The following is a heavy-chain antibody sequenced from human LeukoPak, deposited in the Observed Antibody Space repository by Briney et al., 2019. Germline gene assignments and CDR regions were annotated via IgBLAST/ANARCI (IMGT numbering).Heavy chain of an antibody. V-gene: IGHV3-11*01. CDR3: ARVIRIAAAGYWFDP. CDR2: ISSSGSTI. D-gene: IGHD6-13*01. Sequence: PGGSLRLSCAASGFSFSDYYMSWIRQAPGKGLEWVSYISSSGSTIYYADSVKGRFTISRDNAKNSLYLQMNSLRAEDTAVYYCARVIRIAAAGYWFDPWGQGTLVTVSS. CDR1: GFSFSDYY. J-gene: IGHJ5*02.